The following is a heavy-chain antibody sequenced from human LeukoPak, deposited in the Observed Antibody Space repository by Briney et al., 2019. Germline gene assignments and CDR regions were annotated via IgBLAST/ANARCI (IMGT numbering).Heavy chain of an antibody. V-gene: IGHV3-11*06. J-gene: IGHJ4*02. CDR3: ARGPYDILTGYYPGDY. Sequence: GGSLRLSCAASGFTFSDYYMSWIRQAPGKGLEWVSYISSSSSYTNYADSVKGRFTISRDNAKNSLYLQMNSLRAEDTAVYYCARGPYDILTGYYPGDYWGQGTLVTVPS. D-gene: IGHD3-9*01. CDR2: ISSSSSYT. CDR1: GFTFSDYY.